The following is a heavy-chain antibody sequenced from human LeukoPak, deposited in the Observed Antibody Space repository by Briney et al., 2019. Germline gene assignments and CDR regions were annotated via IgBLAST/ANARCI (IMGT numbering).Heavy chain of an antibody. Sequence: GESLKISCKASGYTLTDRYMHWVRQAPGQGLEWMGWIDPNSGVTTYAQKFQGRVSMTRDTSISTAYMELSSLTSDDTAIYYCARAVHWTYDSWGQGTLVTVSS. CDR1: GYTLTDRY. J-gene: IGHJ4*02. CDR3: ARAVHWTYDS. V-gene: IGHV1-2*02. CDR2: IDPNSGVT. D-gene: IGHD1-7*01.